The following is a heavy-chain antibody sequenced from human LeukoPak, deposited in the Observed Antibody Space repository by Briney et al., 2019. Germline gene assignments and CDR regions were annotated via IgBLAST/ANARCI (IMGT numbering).Heavy chain of an antibody. CDR3: ARSVTYNWFDP. J-gene: IGHJ5*02. D-gene: IGHD2-21*02. CDR1: GYVFINYY. V-gene: IGHV1-2*02. CDR2: INPKSGAT. Sequence: ASVKVSCKTSGYVFINYYIHWVRLAPGQGLQWMGWINPKSGATNYAQSFQGRVALTTDTSISTAFMELSNLRPDDTTIYFCARSVTYNWFDPWGQGTRVTVSS.